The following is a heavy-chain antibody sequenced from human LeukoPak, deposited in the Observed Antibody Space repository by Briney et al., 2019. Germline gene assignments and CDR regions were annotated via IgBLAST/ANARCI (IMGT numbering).Heavy chain of an antibody. CDR3: ARVSQQIWGHWLDP. CDR2: IYYSGST. J-gene: IGHJ5*02. D-gene: IGHD3-16*01. V-gene: IGHV4-31*03. CDR1: GGSISSGGYY. Sequence: SETLSLTCTVSGGSISSGGYYWSWIRQHPGKGLEWIGYIYYSGSTYYNPSLKSRVTISVDTSKNQFSLKLSSVTAADTAVYYCARVSQQIWGHWLDPWGQGTLVTVSS.